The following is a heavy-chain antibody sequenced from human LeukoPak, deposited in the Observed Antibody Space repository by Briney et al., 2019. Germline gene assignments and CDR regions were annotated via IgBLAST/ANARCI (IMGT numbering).Heavy chain of an antibody. CDR1: GGSISSSN. V-gene: IGHV3-23*01. J-gene: IGHJ5*02. CDR2: ISGNGDIT. Sequence: GTLSLTCAVSGGSISSSNWWSWVRQAPGRGLEWVAGISGNGDITYYVESVKGRFTISRDNSKNTLYLQLNTLRDGDTALFYCAKGLSYYDGSGFHYPTWGQGTLVTVSS. D-gene: IGHD3-22*01. CDR3: AKGLSYYDGSGFHYPT.